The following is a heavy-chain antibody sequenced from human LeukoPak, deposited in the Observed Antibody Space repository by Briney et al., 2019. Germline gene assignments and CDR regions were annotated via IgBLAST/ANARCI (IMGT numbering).Heavy chain of an antibody. Sequence: GGSLRLSCAASGFTFSTYGMHWVREAPGKGLESGAYLSYAGGNKYFADSVKGRFTISRDNSKNTLYLQMNSLRADDTAVYYCAKEGLRGAQYYFDYWGQGTLVTGSS. D-gene: IGHD3-10*01. CDR1: GFTFSTYG. CDR3: AKEGLRGAQYYFDY. V-gene: IGHV3-30*18. CDR2: LSYAGGNK. J-gene: IGHJ4*02.